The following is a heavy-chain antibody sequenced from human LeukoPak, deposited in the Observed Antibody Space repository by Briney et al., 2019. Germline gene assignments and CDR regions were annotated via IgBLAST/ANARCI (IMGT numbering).Heavy chain of an antibody. D-gene: IGHD4-17*01. Sequence: SGTLSLTCTVSGGSISSFDWSGIGRPPGKGRGWIGSIDSTGSTNYTPHLKGRITISVDACKNQFSLKLSYVTDTDTDVYYCASLSTVTQGYFASWGQGNLATVSS. J-gene: IGHJ4*02. V-gene: IGHV4-4*09. CDR1: GGSISSFD. CDR3: ASLSTVTQGYFAS. CDR2: IDSTGST.